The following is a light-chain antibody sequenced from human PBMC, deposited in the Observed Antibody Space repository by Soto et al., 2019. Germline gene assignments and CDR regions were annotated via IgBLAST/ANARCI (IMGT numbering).Light chain of an antibody. CDR1: QSISRY. Sequence: DIQMTQSPSSLSASVGDRVTITCRASQSISRYLNWYQQKPGKAPKLLIYAASSLQSGVPSRFSGSGSGTDFTLTISSLQPEDFATYYCQKSYSTSTFGQGTKVDIK. CDR3: QKSYSTST. CDR2: AAS. V-gene: IGKV1-39*01. J-gene: IGKJ1*01.